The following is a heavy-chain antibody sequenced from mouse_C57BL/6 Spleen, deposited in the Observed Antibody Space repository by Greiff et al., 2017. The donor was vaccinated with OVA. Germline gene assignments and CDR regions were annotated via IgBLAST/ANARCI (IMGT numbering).Heavy chain of an antibody. CDR1: GYTFTSYW. CDR2: IHPSDSDT. V-gene: IGHV1-74*01. D-gene: IGHD2-3*01. Sequence: VQLQQPGAELVKPGASVKVSCKASGYTFTSYWMHWVKQRPGQGLEWIGRIHPSDSDTNYNQKFKGKATLTVDKSSSTAYMQLSSLTSEDSAVYYCAIPDGYYDWFAYWGQGTLVTVSA. J-gene: IGHJ3*01. CDR3: AIPDGYYDWFAY.